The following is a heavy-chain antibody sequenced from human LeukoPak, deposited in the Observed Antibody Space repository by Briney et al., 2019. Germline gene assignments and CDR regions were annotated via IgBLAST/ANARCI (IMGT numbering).Heavy chain of an antibody. CDR1: GGSISSSSYY. CDR3: ARVSIAAADKYFDY. CDR2: IYYSGST. J-gene: IGHJ4*02. V-gene: IGHV4-39*01. D-gene: IGHD6-13*01. Sequence: ETLSLTCTVSGGSISSSSYYWGWDRQPPGKGLEWSGSIYYSGSTYYNPSLKSRVTISVDTSKNQFSLKLSSVTAADTAVYYCARVSIAAADKYFDYWGQGTLVTVSS.